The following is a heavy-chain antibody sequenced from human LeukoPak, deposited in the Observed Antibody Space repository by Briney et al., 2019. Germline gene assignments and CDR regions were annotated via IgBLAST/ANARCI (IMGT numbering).Heavy chain of an antibody. CDR3: ASYYASGVSAYNYYGMDV. Sequence: PSETLSLTCAVSGHSISTGYYWGWIRQPPGKGLEWIGSMSHNRGTYYNPSLKSRVTISMDTSKNQISLRLTSVTAADTAEYYCASYYASGVSAYNYYGMDVWGKGTTVTVSS. J-gene: IGHJ6*04. CDR2: MSHNRGT. D-gene: IGHD3-10*01. CDR1: GHSISTGYY. V-gene: IGHV4-38-2*01.